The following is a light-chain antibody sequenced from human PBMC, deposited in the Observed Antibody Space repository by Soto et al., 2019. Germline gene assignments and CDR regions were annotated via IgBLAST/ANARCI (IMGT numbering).Light chain of an antibody. J-gene: IGLJ7*01. Sequence: QSALTQPRSVSGSPGQSVTISCTGTSSDVGGYNYVSWYQQHPGKAPKLMIYDVSKRPSGVPDRFSGSKSSNTASLTISGLEAEDDDDYYCCSYAGSYTEVFGGGTQLTVL. CDR2: DVS. CDR1: SSDVGGYNY. CDR3: CSYAGSYTEV. V-gene: IGLV2-11*01.